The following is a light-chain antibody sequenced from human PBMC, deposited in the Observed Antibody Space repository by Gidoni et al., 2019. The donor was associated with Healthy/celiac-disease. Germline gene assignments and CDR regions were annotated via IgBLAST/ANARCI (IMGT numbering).Light chain of an antibody. Sequence: IVLTQSPATLSLSPGERATLACRASQSVSNYLAWYQQKPGQAPRLLISDASNRATGIPARFSGSGSGTDFTLIISSLEPEDFAVYYCQQRSNWYTFGQGTKLEIK. CDR3: QQRSNWYT. J-gene: IGKJ2*01. V-gene: IGKV3-11*01. CDR2: DAS. CDR1: QSVSNY.